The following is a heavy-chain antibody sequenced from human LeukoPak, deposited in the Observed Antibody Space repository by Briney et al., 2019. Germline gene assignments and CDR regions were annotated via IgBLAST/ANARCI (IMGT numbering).Heavy chain of an antibody. D-gene: IGHD2-15*01. J-gene: IGHJ4*02. CDR3: AKAPVTTCRGAFCYPFDY. CDR2: INPNSGGT. V-gene: IGHV1-2*02. CDR1: GYTFTGYY. Sequence: ASVKVSCKASGYTFTGYYMHWVRQAPGQGLEWMGWINPNSGGTNYARKFQGRVTMTRDTSISTAYMELNRLRPEDAAVYYCAKAPVTTCRGAFCYPFDYWGLGTLVTVSS.